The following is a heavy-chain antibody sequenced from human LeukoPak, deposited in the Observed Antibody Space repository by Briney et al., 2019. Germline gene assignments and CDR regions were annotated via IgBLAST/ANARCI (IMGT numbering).Heavy chain of an antibody. V-gene: IGHV3-11*01. Sequence: GGSLRLSCAASGFTFRDHYMSWIRQAPGKGLEWVSYISSSGSNIDYADSVKGRFTISRDNAKNSLYLQMNSLSAEDTAVYYCARGTLYYYDSSGYYPHWGQGILVTVSS. CDR3: ARGTLYYYDSSGYYPH. J-gene: IGHJ4*02. D-gene: IGHD3-22*01. CDR2: ISSSGSNI. CDR1: GFTFRDHY.